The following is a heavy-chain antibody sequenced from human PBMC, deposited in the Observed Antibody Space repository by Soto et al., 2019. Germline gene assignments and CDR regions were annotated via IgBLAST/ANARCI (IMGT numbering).Heavy chain of an antibody. J-gene: IGHJ5*01. V-gene: IGHV1-3*01. CDR3: ARRDGTYQGWFDP. D-gene: IGHD1-26*01. Sequence: ASVKVSCKASGYTFTSYALHWMRQAPGQRLEWMGWINGGNDNTKFSQKFQGRVSITRDTSANTAYMELSSLSSADTAVYYCARRDGTYQGWFDPWVQGTLVTVSS. CDR2: INGGNDNT. CDR1: GYTFTSYA.